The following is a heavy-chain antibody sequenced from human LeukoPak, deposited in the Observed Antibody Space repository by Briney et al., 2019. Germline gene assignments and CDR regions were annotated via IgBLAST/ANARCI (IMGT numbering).Heavy chain of an antibody. D-gene: IGHD6-13*01. Sequence: ASVKVSCKASGYTFTSYGISWVRQAPGQGLEWMGWISAYNGNTNYAQKLQGRVTMTTDTSTSTAYMELRSLRSDDTAVYYCARVVDSYSSSWIDYWGQGTLVTVSS. CDR3: ARVVDSYSSSWIDY. CDR1: GYTFTSYG. J-gene: IGHJ4*02. V-gene: IGHV1-18*01. CDR2: ISAYNGNT.